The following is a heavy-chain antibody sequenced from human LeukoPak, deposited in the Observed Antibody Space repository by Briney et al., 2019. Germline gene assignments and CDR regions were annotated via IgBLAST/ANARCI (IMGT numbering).Heavy chain of an antibody. D-gene: IGHD6-19*01. CDR3: AKEGQQWLVRGYYYYYYYMDV. Sequence: GGSLRLSCAASGFTFNNYAMNWVRQAPGKGLEWVSSISGSGGNTYYADSVKGRFTISRDNSKNTLYLQMNSLRAEDTAVYYCAKEGQQWLVRGYYYYYYYMDVWGKGTTVTVSS. J-gene: IGHJ6*03. CDR1: GFTFNNYA. V-gene: IGHV3-23*01. CDR2: ISGSGGNT.